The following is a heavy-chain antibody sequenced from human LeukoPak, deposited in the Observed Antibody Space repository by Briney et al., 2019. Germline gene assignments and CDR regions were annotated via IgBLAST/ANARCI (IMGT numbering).Heavy chain of an antibody. CDR2: SYSGGSS. CDR3: ARDSSGWYHWFDP. D-gene: IGHD6-19*01. CDR1: GFTVSSNY. J-gene: IGHJ5*02. Sequence: GGSLRLSCAASGFTVSSNYMSWVRQAPGKGLEWVSVSYSGGSSYYADSVKGRFTISRDNAKNSLYLQMNSLRVEDTAVYYCARDSSGWYHWFDPWGQGTLVTVSS. V-gene: IGHV3-53*01.